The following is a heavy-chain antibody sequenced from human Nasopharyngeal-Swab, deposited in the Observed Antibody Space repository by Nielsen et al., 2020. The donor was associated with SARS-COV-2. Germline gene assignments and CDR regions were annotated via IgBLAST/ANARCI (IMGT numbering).Heavy chain of an antibody. Sequence: SCTVSGGSISSYYWSWIRQPAGKGLEWIGRIYTSGSTNYNPSLKSRVTVSVDTSKNQFSLKLSSVTAADTAVYYCARDGQSIAARRGGIYYYYGMDVWGQGTTVTVSS. CDR3: ARDGQSIAARRGGIYYYYGMDV. D-gene: IGHD6-6*01. V-gene: IGHV4-4*07. J-gene: IGHJ6*02. CDR1: GGSISSYY. CDR2: IYTSGST.